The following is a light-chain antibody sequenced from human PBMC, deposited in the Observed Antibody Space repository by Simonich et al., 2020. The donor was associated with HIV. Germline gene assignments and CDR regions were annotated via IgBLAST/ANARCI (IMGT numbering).Light chain of an antibody. CDR2: GVS. Sequence: QSALTQPASVSASPGQSITISCPGTNSYVGIYNYVSWYQQHHPKAPKLMIYGVSNRPSGCSKRFSGSKSGTSASLAISGLQSDDEADYYCAAWFDSLNGHVVFGGGTKLTVL. V-gene: IGLV2-14*03. CDR3: AAWFDSLNGHVV. J-gene: IGLJ2*01. CDR1: NSYVGIYNY.